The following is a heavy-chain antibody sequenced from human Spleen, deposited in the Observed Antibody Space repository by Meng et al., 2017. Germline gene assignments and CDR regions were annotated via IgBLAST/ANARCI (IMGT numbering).Heavy chain of an antibody. CDR3: ARGVAETGLDF. J-gene: IGHJ4*02. CDR2: TYYRSKWYH. D-gene: IGHD1-1*01. V-gene: IGHV6-1*01. Sequence: QVQLQQLGQDRWKTSQTLLLPCANSGDSVSSKRATWNWIRQSPSGGLEWLGRTYYRSKWYHDSEVSVESRITINPDTSKTQFSLQLNSVTPEDTAVYFCARGVAETGLDFWGQGTLVTVSS. CDR1: GDSVSSKRAT.